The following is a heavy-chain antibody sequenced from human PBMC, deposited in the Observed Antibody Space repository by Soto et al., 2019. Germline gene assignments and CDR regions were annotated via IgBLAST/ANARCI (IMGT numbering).Heavy chain of an antibody. V-gene: IGHV1-3*01. CDR3: ARGWDIAAAGTDY. Sequence: QVQLVQSGAEVKKPGASVKVSCKASGYTFTSYAMHWVRQAPGQRLEWMGWINAGNGNTKYSQKFQGRVTITRDTSASTAYMELSSLRAEDTAVYYCARGWDIAAAGTDYWGQGPLGPVSS. J-gene: IGHJ4*02. CDR1: GYTFTSYA. CDR2: INAGNGNT. D-gene: IGHD6-13*01.